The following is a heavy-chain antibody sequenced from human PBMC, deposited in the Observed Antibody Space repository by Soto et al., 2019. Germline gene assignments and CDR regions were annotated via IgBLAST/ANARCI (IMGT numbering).Heavy chain of an antibody. J-gene: IGHJ4*02. CDR2: INHSGST. CDR3: ARWDGEYYFDY. V-gene: IGHV4-34*01. Sequence: SETLSLTCAVYGGSFSGYYWSWIRQPPGKGLEWIGEINHSGSTNYNPSLKSRVTISVDTSKNQFSLKLSSVTAADTAVYYCARWDGEYYFDYWGQGTLVTVSS. CDR1: GGSFSGYY. D-gene: IGHD3-10*01.